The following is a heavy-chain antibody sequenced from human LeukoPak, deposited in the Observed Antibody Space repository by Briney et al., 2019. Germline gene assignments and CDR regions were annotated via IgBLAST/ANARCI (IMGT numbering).Heavy chain of an antibody. J-gene: IGHJ5*02. Sequence: GASVKVSCKASGYTFTGYYMHWVRQAHGQGLEWMGWISAYNGNTNYAQKLQGRVTMTTDTSTSTAYMELRSLRSDDAAVYYCARDPRDWNDVWFLRRFDPWGQGTLVTVSS. D-gene: IGHD1-1*01. CDR1: GYTFTGYY. CDR2: ISAYNGNT. CDR3: ARDPRDWNDVWFLRRFDP. V-gene: IGHV1-18*04.